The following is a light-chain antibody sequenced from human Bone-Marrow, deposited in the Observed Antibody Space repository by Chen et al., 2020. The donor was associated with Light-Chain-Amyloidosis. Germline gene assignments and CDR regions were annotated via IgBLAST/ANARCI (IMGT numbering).Light chain of an antibody. J-gene: IGLJ3*02. V-gene: IGLV6-57*01. CDR3: QSYRVSSQGV. CDR2: EDD. CDR1: SGSIATNY. Sequence: NFMLTQPHSVSESPGKTVIISCTRSSGSIATNYVQWYQQRPGSSPTTVIYEDDQRPSGVPDRFAGSIDRSTNSAALTISGLKTEDEADYDCQSYRVSSQGVVGGGTKLTVL.